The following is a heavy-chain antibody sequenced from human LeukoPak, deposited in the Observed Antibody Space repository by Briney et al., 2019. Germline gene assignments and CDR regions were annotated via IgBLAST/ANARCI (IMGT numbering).Heavy chain of an antibody. CDR3: AKGYIVVVPAADNDAFDI. D-gene: IGHD2-2*01. Sequence: GGSLRLSCAASGFTFSSYEMNWVRQAPGKGLEWVSYISSSGSTIYYADSVKGRFTISRDNAKNSLYLQMNSLRAEDTALYYCAKGYIVVVPAADNDAFDIWGQGTMVTVSS. CDR2: ISSSGSTI. CDR1: GFTFSSYE. V-gene: IGHV3-48*03. J-gene: IGHJ3*02.